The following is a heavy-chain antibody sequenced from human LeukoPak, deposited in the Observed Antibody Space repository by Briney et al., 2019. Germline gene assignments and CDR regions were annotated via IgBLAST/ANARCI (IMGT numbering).Heavy chain of an antibody. CDR1: GGSISSYY. D-gene: IGHD3-10*01. CDR2: IYYSGST. J-gene: IGHJ6*02. Sequence: PSETLSLTCTVSGGSISSYYWSWIRQPPGKGLEWIGYIYYSGSTNYNPSLKSRVTISVDTSKNQFSLKLSSVTAADTAVYYCARAYYGSGFLYYYYGMDVWGQGTTVTVSS. V-gene: IGHV4-59*01. CDR3: ARAYYGSGFLYYYYGMDV.